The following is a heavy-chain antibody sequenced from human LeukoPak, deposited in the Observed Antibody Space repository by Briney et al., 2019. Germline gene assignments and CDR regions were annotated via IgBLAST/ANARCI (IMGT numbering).Heavy chain of an antibody. CDR2: IFHSGTT. Sequence: KPSETLSLTCAVSGYSISSGSYWGWIRQPPGKGLEWIGSIFHSGTTYHNPSLKSRVTISVDTSKNQVSLKLSSVTAADTAVYYCARDLSVTAKVDYWGQGTLVTVSS. D-gene: IGHD5-18*01. CDR3: ARDLSVTAKVDY. J-gene: IGHJ4*02. V-gene: IGHV4-38-2*02. CDR1: GYSISSGSY.